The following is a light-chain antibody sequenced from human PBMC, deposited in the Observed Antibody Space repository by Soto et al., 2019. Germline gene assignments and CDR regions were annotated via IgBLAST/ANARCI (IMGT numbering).Light chain of an antibody. Sequence: DIQMTQSPSTLSASVGDRVTITCRASQSISSWWAWYQQKPGKAPNLLIYRASTLESGVPSRFSGSGSGTQFTLTITSLQPDDFATYYCQQYNSFLTTFGQGTKVEIK. J-gene: IGKJ1*01. CDR1: QSISSW. CDR3: QQYNSFLTT. V-gene: IGKV1-5*03. CDR2: RAS.